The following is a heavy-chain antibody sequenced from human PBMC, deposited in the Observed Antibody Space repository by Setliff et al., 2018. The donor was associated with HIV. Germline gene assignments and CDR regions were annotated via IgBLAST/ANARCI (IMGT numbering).Heavy chain of an antibody. Sequence: PSETLSLTCTVSGGSISRSSYYWGWIRQPPGKGLEWIGSIYYSGSTYYNPSLKSRVTISVDTSKNQFSLKLSSVTAADTAVYYCARDGVVPAAMDYYGLDVWGQGITVTVSS. J-gene: IGHJ6*02. CDR1: GGSISRSSYY. D-gene: IGHD2-2*01. V-gene: IGHV4-39*07. CDR3: ARDGVVPAAMDYYGLDV. CDR2: IYYSGST.